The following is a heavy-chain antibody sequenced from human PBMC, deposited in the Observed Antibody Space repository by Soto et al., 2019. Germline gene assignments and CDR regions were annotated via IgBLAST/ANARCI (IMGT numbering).Heavy chain of an antibody. Sequence: GGSLRLSCAASEFTFSSYGMHWVRQAPGKGLEWVAVISYDGSNKYYADSVKGRFTISRDNSKNTLYLQMNSLRAEDTAVYYCAKVGYYDSSGPYYYYGMDVWGQGTTVTVSS. D-gene: IGHD3-22*01. J-gene: IGHJ6*02. CDR2: ISYDGSNK. CDR3: AKVGYYDSSGPYYYYGMDV. CDR1: EFTFSSYG. V-gene: IGHV3-30*18.